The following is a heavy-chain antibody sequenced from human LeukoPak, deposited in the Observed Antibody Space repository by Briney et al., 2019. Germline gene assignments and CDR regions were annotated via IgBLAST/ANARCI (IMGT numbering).Heavy chain of an antibody. CDR1: GFTFSSYG. J-gene: IGHJ6*02. CDR3: ARDFGDFWSGSYYGMDV. V-gene: IGHV3-33*01. D-gene: IGHD3-3*01. Sequence: GGSLRLSCAASGFTFSSYGMHWVRQAPGQGLEWVAVIWYDGSNKYYADSAKGRFTISRDNSKNTLYLQMNSLRAEDTAVYYCARDFGDFWSGSYYGMDVWGQGTTVTVSS. CDR2: IWYDGSNK.